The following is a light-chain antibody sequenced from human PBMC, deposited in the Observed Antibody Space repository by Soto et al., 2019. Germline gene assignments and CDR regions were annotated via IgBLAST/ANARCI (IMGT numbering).Light chain of an antibody. CDR1: QSVSSH. V-gene: IGKV3-11*01. Sequence: EIVLTQSPATLSLSPGERATLSCRASQSVSSHLAWYQQRPGQAPSLLIYDASNRATGIPARFSGSGSGTDFTLTISSLEPEDFAVYYCHHHTLFGGGTKVEIK. CDR3: HHHTL. J-gene: IGKJ4*01. CDR2: DAS.